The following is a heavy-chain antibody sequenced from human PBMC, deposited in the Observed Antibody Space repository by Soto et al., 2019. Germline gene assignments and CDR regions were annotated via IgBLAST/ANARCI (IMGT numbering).Heavy chain of an antibody. J-gene: IGHJ6*03. CDR1: GCPINNYY. V-gene: IGHV4-59*08. Sequence: SGNPSLTCTCSGCPINNYYLSWIRQPPWKGLEWIGYIYYSGSTNYNPSLKSRVTISVDTSKNQFSLKLSSVTAADTAVYYCARTTGTSWGYYYYMDVWGKGTTVTAP. CDR2: IYYSGST. CDR3: ARTTGTSWGYYYYMDV. D-gene: IGHD1-1*01.